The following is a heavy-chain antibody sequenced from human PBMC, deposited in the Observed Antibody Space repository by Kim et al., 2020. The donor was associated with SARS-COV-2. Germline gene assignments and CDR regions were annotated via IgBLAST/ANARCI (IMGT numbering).Heavy chain of an antibody. Sequence: ASVKVSCKASGYTFTGYYMHWVRQAPGQGLEWMGWINPNSGGTNYAQKFQGRVTMTRDTSISTAYLELSSLRCDDTAVYYCARDKSGLYYFDYWGQGTLVTVSS. D-gene: IGHD6-25*01. V-gene: IGHV1-2*02. CDR2: INPNSGGT. CDR3: ARDKSGLYYFDY. CDR1: GYTFTGYY. J-gene: IGHJ4*02.